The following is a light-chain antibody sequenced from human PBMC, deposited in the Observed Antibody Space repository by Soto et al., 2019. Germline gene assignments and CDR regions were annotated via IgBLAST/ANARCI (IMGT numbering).Light chain of an antibody. CDR3: QQYGGSPRT. V-gene: IGKV1-9*01. CDR2: DAS. CDR1: QGISSY. J-gene: IGKJ1*01. Sequence: IQLTQSPSSLSASVGDRVTITCRASQGISSYLGWYQQKPGKAPNLLIYDASTLHSGVPSRFSGSGSGTDFTLTINRLEPEDFAVYYCQQYGGSPRTFGQGTKVDIK.